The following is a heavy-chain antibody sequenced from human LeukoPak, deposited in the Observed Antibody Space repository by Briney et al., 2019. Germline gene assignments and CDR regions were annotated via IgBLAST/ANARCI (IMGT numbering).Heavy chain of an antibody. D-gene: IGHD6-19*01. CDR3: ARTVDSSGWYPYYYYMDV. CDR2: IYYSGST. Sequence: SETLSLTCTVSGYSISSSYYWGWIRQPPGKGLEWIRTIYYSGSTYYNQSLKSRVTISVDTSKNQFSLKLSSVTAADTAVYYCARTVDSSGWYPYYYYMDVWGKGTTVTVSS. CDR1: GYSISSSYY. V-gene: IGHV4-38-2*02. J-gene: IGHJ6*03.